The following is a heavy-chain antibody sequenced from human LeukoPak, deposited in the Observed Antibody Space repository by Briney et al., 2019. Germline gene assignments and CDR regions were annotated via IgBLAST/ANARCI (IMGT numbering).Heavy chain of an antibody. CDR2: INNRGTT. Sequence: SETLSLTCAVSVGSLSPHYWSWIRRPLGKGLEWIGEINNRGTTNYSPSLRGRATISVGTSKNQFSLRLTSVTAADTAIYYCARVPLWWLTPFDFWGQGTLATVSS. CDR1: VGSLSPHY. J-gene: IGHJ4*02. V-gene: IGHV4-34*01. CDR3: ARVPLWWLTPFDF. D-gene: IGHD5-12*01.